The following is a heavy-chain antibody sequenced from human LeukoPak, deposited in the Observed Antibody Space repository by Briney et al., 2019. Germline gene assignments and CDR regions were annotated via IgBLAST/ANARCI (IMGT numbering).Heavy chain of an antibody. D-gene: IGHD4-23*01. CDR3: ARDRWQPNY. V-gene: IGHV7-4-1*02. Sequence: GASVKVSCKASGYTFTTYAINWVRQAPGQGLQWVGWINTDTWNPTYAQGFAGRFVFSLDTSVSTAYLQINSLRADDTAVYYCARDRWQPNYWGQGTLDTVSS. CDR2: INTDTWNP. CDR1: GYTFTTYA. J-gene: IGHJ4*02.